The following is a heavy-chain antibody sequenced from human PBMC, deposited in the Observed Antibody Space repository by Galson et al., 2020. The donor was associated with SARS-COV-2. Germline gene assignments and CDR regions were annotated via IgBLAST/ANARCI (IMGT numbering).Heavy chain of an antibody. CDR1: GFTVSSNY. D-gene: IGHD3-22*01. Sequence: GESLKISCAASGFTVSSNYMSWVRQAPGKGLEWVSVIYSGGSTYYADSVKGRFTISRDNSKSTLYLQMNSLRAEDTAVYYCALLGPYYYDSSGYEWGQGTLVTVSS. CDR2: IYSGGST. J-gene: IGHJ4*02. CDR3: ALLGPYYYDSSGYE. V-gene: IGHV3-66*01.